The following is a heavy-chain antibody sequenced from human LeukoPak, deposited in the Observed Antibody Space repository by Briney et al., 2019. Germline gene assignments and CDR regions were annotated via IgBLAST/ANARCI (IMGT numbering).Heavy chain of an antibody. CDR1: GFTLSSYA. Sequence: GGSLRLSCAASGFTLSSYAMSWVRQAPGKGLEWVSAISGSGGSTYYADSVKGRFTISRDNSKNTLYLQMNSLRAEDTAVYYCAKDHCSSTSCYFGYWGQGTLVTVSS. D-gene: IGHD2-2*01. CDR3: AKDHCSSTSCYFGY. V-gene: IGHV3-23*01. J-gene: IGHJ4*02. CDR2: ISGSGGST.